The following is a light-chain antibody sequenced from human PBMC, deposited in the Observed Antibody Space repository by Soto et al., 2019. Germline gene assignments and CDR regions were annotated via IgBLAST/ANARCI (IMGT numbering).Light chain of an antibody. J-gene: IGKJ1*01. V-gene: IGKV1-5*03. CDR1: QSISSW. Sequence: DIQMTQPPSTLSASVGYKANIPCRASQSISSWLAWYQQKPGKAPKLLIYKASSLESGVPSRFSGSGSGTEFTLTISSLQPDDFATYYCQPYNSYSWTFGQGTKVDIK. CDR2: KAS. CDR3: QPYNSYSWT.